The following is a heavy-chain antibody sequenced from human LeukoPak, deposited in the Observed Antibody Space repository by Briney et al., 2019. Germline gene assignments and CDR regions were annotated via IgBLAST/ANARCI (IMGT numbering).Heavy chain of an antibody. Sequence: GGSLRLSCAASGFTVNTNYMSWVRQAPGKGLEWVSLIYSGGSTYYAGSVKGRFTISRDNSKNTLYLQMNSLRAEDTAVYYCATRIAASGRYYFDYWGQGTLVTVSS. CDR1: GFTVNTNY. J-gene: IGHJ4*02. CDR2: IYSGGST. CDR3: ATRIAASGRYYFDY. D-gene: IGHD6-13*01. V-gene: IGHV3-53*01.